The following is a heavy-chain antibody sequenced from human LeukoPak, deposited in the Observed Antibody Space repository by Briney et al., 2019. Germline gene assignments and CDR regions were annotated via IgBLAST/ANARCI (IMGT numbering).Heavy chain of an antibody. CDR2: ISAYNGNT. D-gene: IGHD1-20*01. J-gene: IGHJ4*02. CDR1: GYTFTSYG. V-gene: IGHV1-18*01. CDR3: ARGLFYNWNDDY. Sequence: ASVKVSCKASGYTFTSYGISWVRQAPGQVIEWMGWISAYNGNTNYAQKLQGRVTMTTDTSTSTAYMELRSLRSDDTAVYYCARGLFYNWNDDYWGQGTLVTVSS.